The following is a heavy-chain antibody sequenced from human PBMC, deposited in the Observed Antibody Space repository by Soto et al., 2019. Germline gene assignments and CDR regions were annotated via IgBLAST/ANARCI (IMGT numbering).Heavy chain of an antibody. CDR1: GFSLSTSGEG. V-gene: IGHV2-5*02. D-gene: IGHD3-22*01. Sequence: QITLKESGRTLVKPTQTRTLTCTFSGFSLSTSGEGVGWIRQPPGKALEWLALIYWDDDKRYSPSLKSRLTIPKDTSKIQVVITMTNMDPVDTATYYCAHRDKASSSYCFDYWGQGTLVTVSS. J-gene: IGHJ4*02. CDR3: AHRDKASSSYCFDY. CDR2: IYWDDDK.